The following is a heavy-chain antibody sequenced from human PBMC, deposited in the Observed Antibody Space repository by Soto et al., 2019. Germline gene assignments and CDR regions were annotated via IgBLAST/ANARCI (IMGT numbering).Heavy chain of an antibody. CDR2: IYYSGST. Sequence: SETLSLTCTVSGGSISSYYWSWIRQPPGKGLEWIGYIYYSGSTNYNPSLKSRFTISVDTSKNQLSLKLSSVTAADTAVYYCARTEVNYDILTGYAFDIWGQGTMVTVSS. J-gene: IGHJ3*02. CDR3: ARTEVNYDILTGYAFDI. V-gene: IGHV4-59*08. D-gene: IGHD3-9*01. CDR1: GGSISSYY.